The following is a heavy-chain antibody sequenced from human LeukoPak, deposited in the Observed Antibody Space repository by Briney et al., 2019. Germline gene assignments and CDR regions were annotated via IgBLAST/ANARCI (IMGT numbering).Heavy chain of an antibody. Sequence: SETLPLTCTVSGGSINSYYWSWIRLPPGKGLECIGYIYYSGSTNYNPSLKSRVTISVDTSKNQFSLKLSSVTAADTAVYYCARLALFGYYLDYWGQGTLVTVSS. CDR2: IYYSGST. CDR3: ARLALFGYYLDY. V-gene: IGHV4-59*01. D-gene: IGHD2-21*01. J-gene: IGHJ4*02. CDR1: GGSINSYY.